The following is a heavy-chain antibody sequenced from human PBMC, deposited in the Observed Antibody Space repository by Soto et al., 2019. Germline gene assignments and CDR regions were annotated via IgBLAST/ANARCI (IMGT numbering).Heavy chain of an antibody. Sequence: GGSLRLSCATSGSTFRGHWMSWVRQAPGKGLEWVATIKQDGSEKYYVDSVRGRFTISRDNAENSLFLQMNSLRAEDTAVYYCARLAGETTIYDYWGQGTLVTVSS. CDR2: IKQDGSEK. CDR3: ARLAGETTIYDY. CDR1: GSTFRGHW. D-gene: IGHD1-1*01. J-gene: IGHJ4*02. V-gene: IGHV3-7*01.